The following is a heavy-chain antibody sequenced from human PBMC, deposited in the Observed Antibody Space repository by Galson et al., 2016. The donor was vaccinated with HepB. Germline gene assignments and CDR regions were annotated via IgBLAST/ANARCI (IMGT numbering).Heavy chain of an antibody. CDR3: ARRAHSYGGYGY. J-gene: IGHJ4*02. D-gene: IGHD4-17*01. Sequence: QSGAEVKKPGESLRISCKGSGYNFASYWISWVRQMPGKGLEWMGRINPSDSYSDYSPSFHGHVTISADKSISTAYLQWSSLKASDTAMYYCARRAHSYGGYGYWGQGTLVTVSS. CDR2: INPSDSYS. V-gene: IGHV5-10-1*01. CDR1: GYNFASYW.